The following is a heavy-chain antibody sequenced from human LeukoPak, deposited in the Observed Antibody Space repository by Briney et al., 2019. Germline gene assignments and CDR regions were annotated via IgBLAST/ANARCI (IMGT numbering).Heavy chain of an antibody. Sequence: SETLSLTCTVSGGSISSYYWSWIRQPPGKGLEWIGYIYYSGSTNYNPSLKSRVTISVDTSKNQFSLKLSSVTAADTAVYYCARDLRVSHAFDIWGQGTMVTVSS. J-gene: IGHJ3*02. CDR1: GGSISSYY. CDR3: ARDLRVSHAFDI. CDR2: IYYSGST. V-gene: IGHV4-59*12.